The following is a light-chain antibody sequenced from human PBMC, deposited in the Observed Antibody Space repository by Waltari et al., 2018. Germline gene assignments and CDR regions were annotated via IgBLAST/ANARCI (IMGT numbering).Light chain of an antibody. CDR3: QQYDISPLT. J-gene: IGKJ4*01. V-gene: IGKV3-20*01. CDR1: QTVRTTY. CDR2: GAS. Sequence: EIVLTQSPGTLSLSPGDRATLSCRASQTVRTTYLAWYQQKPGQAPTLLIYGASSRATGIPDRFSGSGSATDFSLTISSLEPQDFAVYYCQQYDISPLTFGGGTKVEIK.